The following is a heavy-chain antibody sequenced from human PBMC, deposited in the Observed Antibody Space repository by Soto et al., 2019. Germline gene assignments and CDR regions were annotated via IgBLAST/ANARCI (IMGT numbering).Heavy chain of an antibody. CDR3: ARDYGDYPPSDY. CDR1: GFTFSSYW. Sequence: EVQLVESGGGLVQPGGSLRLSCAASGFTFSSYWMHWVRQAPGKGLVWVSRINSDGHSTSYADSVKGRFPISRDNAKNTLYLQMNSLSAEDTAVYYCARDYGDYPPSDYWGQGTLVTVSS. CDR2: INSDGHST. J-gene: IGHJ4*02. V-gene: IGHV3-74*01. D-gene: IGHD4-17*01.